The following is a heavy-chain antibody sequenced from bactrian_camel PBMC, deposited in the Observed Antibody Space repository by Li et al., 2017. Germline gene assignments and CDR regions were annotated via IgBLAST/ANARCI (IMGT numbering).Heavy chain of an antibody. Sequence: VQLVESGGGLVQPGGSLRLSCAAAGFTFSSYAMGWVRQAPGKGLEWVSTISWNGDNTNYADSVKGQFTISRDNAKNTVYLQMNSLKPEDTAVYYCVKDREAGFAWSYWGQGTQVTVS. J-gene: IGHJ4*01. CDR1: GFTFSSYA. D-gene: IGHD5*01. V-gene: IGHV3-1*01. CDR2: ISWNGDNT. CDR3: VKDREAGFAWSY.